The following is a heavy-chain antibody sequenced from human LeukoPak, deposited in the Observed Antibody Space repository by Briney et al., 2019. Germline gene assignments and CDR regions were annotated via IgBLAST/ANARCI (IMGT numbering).Heavy chain of an antibody. V-gene: IGHV4-59*01. CDR2: IYYSGST. CDR3: ARSISLDYYYYMDV. J-gene: IGHJ6*03. Sequence: PSETLSLTCTVSGGSISNKYWSWIRQPPGKGLEWIGYIYYSGSTNYNPSLKSRVTILVDTSKNQFSLKLSSVTAADTAVYYCARSISLDYYYYMDVWGKGTTVTISS. CDR1: GGSISNKY.